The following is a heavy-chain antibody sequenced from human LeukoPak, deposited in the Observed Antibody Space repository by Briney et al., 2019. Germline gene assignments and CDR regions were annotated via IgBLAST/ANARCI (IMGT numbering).Heavy chain of an antibody. CDR3: AKGSVAGLYYFDY. J-gene: IGHJ4*02. D-gene: IGHD6-19*01. CDR2: IDSDGSDT. V-gene: IGHV3-74*01. Sequence: PGGSLRLSCAASGFTFSSYWIHWVRQAPGKGLEWVSRIDSDGSDTIYADSVKGRFTTSRDNAKDTLYLQMNSLRAEDTAVYYCAKGSVAGLYYFDYWGQGTLVTVSS. CDR1: GFTFSSYW.